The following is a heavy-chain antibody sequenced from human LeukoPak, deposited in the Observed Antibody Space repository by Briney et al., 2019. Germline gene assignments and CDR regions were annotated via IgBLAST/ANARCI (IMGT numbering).Heavy chain of an antibody. D-gene: IGHD7-27*01. CDR1: GYTFTGYY. CDR3: ARDISSGGSGDQAEDY. Sequence: ASVKVSCKASGYTFTGYYMHWVRQAPGQGLEWMGRINPNSGGTNYAQKFQGRVTMTRDTSTSTAYMELSRLRSDDTAAYYCARDISSGGSGDQAEDYWGQGTLVTVSS. V-gene: IGHV1-2*06. CDR2: INPNSGGT. J-gene: IGHJ4*02.